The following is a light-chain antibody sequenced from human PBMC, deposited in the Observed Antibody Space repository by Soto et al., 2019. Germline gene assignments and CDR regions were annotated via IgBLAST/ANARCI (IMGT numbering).Light chain of an antibody. J-gene: IGKJ5*01. CDR2: DAP. CDR1: QSVSSY. CDR3: QQRSNWPPA. V-gene: IGKV3-11*01. Sequence: EIVLTQSPATLSLSPGERATLSCRASQSVSSYLAWYQQKPGQAPRLLIYDAPNRATGIPARFSGSGSGTDFTLTISSLEPEDFAVYYCQQRSNWPPAFGQGTRRRL.